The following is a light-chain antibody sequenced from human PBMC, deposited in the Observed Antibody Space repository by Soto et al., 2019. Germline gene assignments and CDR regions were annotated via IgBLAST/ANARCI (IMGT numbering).Light chain of an antibody. V-gene: IGKV3-11*01. CDR2: DAS. J-gene: IGKJ1*01. Sequence: EIELTQSPATLTLSPGERATLSCRASQSVSSYLAWYQQKPGQAPRLLIYDASNRATGIPARFSGSGSGTDFTLTISSLEPEVSAVYYCQQRSNWPWTFGQGTKVDIK. CDR3: QQRSNWPWT. CDR1: QSVSSY.